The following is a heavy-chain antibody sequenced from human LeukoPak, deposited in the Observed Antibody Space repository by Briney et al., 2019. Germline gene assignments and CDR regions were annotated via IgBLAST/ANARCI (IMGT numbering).Heavy chain of an antibody. V-gene: IGHV3-48*02. D-gene: IGHD2-2*01. CDR3: AREYQCLVPAANCYYGMDV. CDR1: GFTFSSYS. Sequence: GGSLRLSCAASGFTFSSYSMNWVRQAPGKGLEWVSYISSSSSTIYYADSVKGRFTISRDNAKNSLYLQMNSLRDEDTAVYYCAREYQCLVPAANCYYGMDVWGQGTTVTVSS. CDR2: ISSSSSTI. J-gene: IGHJ6*02.